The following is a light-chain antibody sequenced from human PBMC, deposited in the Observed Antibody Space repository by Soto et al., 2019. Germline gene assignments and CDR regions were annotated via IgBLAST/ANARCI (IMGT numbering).Light chain of an antibody. CDR2: QDS. CDR3: PGLGRRTGV. V-gene: IGLV3-1*01. J-gene: IGLJ2*01. CDR1: KLGDKY. Sequence: SYELTQPPSVSVSPGQTASITCSGDKLGDKYACWYQQKPGQSPVLVIYQDSKRPSGIPERFSGSNSGNTATLTISGAQAFGEAGLFCPGLGRRTGVFGGGTKVTVL.